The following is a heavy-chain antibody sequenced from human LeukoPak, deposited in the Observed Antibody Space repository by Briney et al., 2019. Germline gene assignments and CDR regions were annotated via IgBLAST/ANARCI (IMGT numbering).Heavy chain of an antibody. Sequence: GGSLRLSCAASGFTLSSNYMSWVRQAPGKGLERVSVIYSGGSTYYADSVKGRFTISRDNSKNTLYLQMNSLRAEDTAVYYCARYCSGGSCYLHWGQGTLVNVSS. CDR2: IYSGGST. J-gene: IGHJ4*02. CDR1: GFTLSSNY. D-gene: IGHD2-15*01. CDR3: ARYCSGGSCYLH. V-gene: IGHV3-66*02.